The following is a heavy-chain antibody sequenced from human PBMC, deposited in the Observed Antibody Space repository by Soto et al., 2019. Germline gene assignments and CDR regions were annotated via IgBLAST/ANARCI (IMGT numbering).Heavy chain of an antibody. CDR3: ARGVNFYGSGSYGSECWFDP. CDR2: SFHNGNT. D-gene: IGHD3-10*01. J-gene: IGHJ5*02. CDR1: GVSITSGGHP. V-gene: IGHV4-30-2*01. Sequence: QLQLQESGSGLVKPSQTLSLTCTVSGVSITSGGHPWNWIRQPPGKGLEWIGYSFHNGNTFYNPSFASRVTISFDRSKNQFSLKLTSGTAADTAMYFCARGVNFYGSGSYGSECWFDPWGQGTLVTVSS.